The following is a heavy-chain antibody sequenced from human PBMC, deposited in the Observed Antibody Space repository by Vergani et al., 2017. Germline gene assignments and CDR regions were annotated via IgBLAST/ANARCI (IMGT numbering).Heavy chain of an antibody. CDR3: ARDTPLTYYDFWSGYPPMYYFDY. J-gene: IGHJ4*02. Sequence: QVQLQQWGAGLLKPSETLSLTCAVYGESFSGYYWSWIRQPPGKGLEWIGEINHSGSTNYNPSLKSRVTISVDTSKNQFSLKLSSVTAADTAVYYCARDTPLTYYDFWSGYPPMYYFDYWGQGTLVTVSS. V-gene: IGHV4-34*01. CDR1: GESFSGYY. CDR2: INHSGST. D-gene: IGHD3-3*01.